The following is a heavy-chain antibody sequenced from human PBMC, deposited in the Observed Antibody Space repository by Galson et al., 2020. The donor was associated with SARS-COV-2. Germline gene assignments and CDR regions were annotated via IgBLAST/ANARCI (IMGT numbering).Heavy chain of an antibody. V-gene: IGHV3-9*01. Sequence: SLKISCAASGFTFDAYALHWVRPAPGKGLEWVSGISWNSGDKGYADSVKGRFTISRDNAKNSLYLQMNSLRAEDTAVYYCAASGKTTSGWDTDVWGQGTTVTVSS. CDR1: GFTFDAYA. J-gene: IGHJ6*02. CDR3: AASGKTTSGWDTDV. CDR2: ISWNSGDK. D-gene: IGHD6-19*01.